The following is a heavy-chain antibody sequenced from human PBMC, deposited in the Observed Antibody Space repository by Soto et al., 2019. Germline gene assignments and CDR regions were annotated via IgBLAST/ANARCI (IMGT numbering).Heavy chain of an antibody. Sequence: ASVKVSCKASGYPFTTYAIHWVRQAPGQRLEWMGWISTDNGNTKYSQKFQGRLTITRDTSATTAYMELNSLRSEDTAVYYCARDRMGEAGLPLYYCGQGTLVTVSS. D-gene: IGHD1-26*01. CDR2: ISTDNGNT. J-gene: IGHJ4*02. V-gene: IGHV1-3*04. CDR1: GYPFTTYA. CDR3: ARDRMGEAGLPLYY.